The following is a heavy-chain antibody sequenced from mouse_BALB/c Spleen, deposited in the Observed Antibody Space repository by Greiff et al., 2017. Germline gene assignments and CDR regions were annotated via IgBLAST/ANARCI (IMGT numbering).Heavy chain of an antibody. J-gene: IGHJ3*01. V-gene: IGHV2-6-7*01. Sequence: VLLVESGPGLVAPSQSLSITCTVSGFSLTGYGVNWVRQPPGKGLEWLGMIWGDGSTDYNSALKSRLSISKDNSKGQVFLKMNSLQTDDTSRYYCARDDDYDDAAWFAYWGQGTLVTVSA. D-gene: IGHD2-4*01. CDR1: GFSLTGYG. CDR3: ARDDDYDDAAWFAY. CDR2: IWGDGST.